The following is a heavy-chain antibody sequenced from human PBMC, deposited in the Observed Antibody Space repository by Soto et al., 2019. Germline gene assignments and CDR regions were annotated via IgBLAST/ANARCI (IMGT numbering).Heavy chain of an antibody. CDR1: GGSISSGDYY. Sequence: SETLSLTCTVSGGSISSGDYYWSWIRQVPGKGLEWIGYIYYSGSTYYNPSLKSRVAMSVDTSKNQFSLKLSSVTAADTAIYYCAREGRIAVAGRFDYWGQGTLVTVSS. CDR3: AREGRIAVAGRFDY. J-gene: IGHJ4*02. CDR2: IYYSGST. D-gene: IGHD6-13*01. V-gene: IGHV4-31*03.